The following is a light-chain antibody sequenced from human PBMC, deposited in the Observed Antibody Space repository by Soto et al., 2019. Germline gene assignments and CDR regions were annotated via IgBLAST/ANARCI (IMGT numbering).Light chain of an antibody. CDR3: QHLNDYRYT. J-gene: IGKJ2*01. V-gene: IGKV1-9*01. Sequence: DIQLTQSPSFLSASVGDRVTITCRASQAISSSLAWYQHNPGKAPKLLIYAASTLQNGVPSSFSGRGSGTDFTLTISRLQPEDFASYYCQHLNDYRYTFGQGTKVEIK. CDR2: AAS. CDR1: QAISSS.